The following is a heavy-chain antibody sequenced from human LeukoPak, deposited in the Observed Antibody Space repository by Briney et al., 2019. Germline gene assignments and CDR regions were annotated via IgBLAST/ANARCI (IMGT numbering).Heavy chain of an antibody. D-gene: IGHD3-10*01. V-gene: IGHV3-53*01. Sequence: GGSLRLSCAASGFTVSSNYMSWVRQALGKGLEWVSVIYSGGSTYYADSVKGRFTISRDNSKNTLYLQMNSLRAEDTAVYYCARGGHASYIPYYFDYWGQGTLVTVSS. CDR3: ARGGHASYIPYYFDY. CDR2: IYSGGST. J-gene: IGHJ4*02. CDR1: GFTVSSNY.